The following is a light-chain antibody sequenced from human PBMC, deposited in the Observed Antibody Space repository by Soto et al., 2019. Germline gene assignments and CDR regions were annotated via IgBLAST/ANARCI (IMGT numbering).Light chain of an antibody. J-gene: IGKJ1*01. CDR3: QQYNNWPPWT. CDR2: GAS. CDR1: QSVSSN. Sequence: IVMTQSPATLSVSPGERATLFCRASQSVSSNLAWYQQKPGQAPRLLMYGASARATGIPARFSGSGSGTEFTLTISSLQSEDFAVYYCQQYNNWPPWTFGQGTKVDIK. V-gene: IGKV3-15*01.